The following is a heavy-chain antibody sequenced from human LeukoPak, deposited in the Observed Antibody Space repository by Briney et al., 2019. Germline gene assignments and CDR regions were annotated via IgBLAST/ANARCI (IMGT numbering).Heavy chain of an antibody. D-gene: IGHD3-9*01. J-gene: IGHJ3*02. V-gene: IGHV5-51*01. CDR3: ARPPTGLGAFDI. Sequence: RGESLNISCKRSGYSFTSYRFGWVPQMHGKGLNWLRLIYPGDSSTRYSHSGTRYSPSFQGQVAISADKSISTAYLQWSSLKASDTAMYYCARPPTGLGAFDIWGQGTMVTVSS. CDR2: IYPGDSSTRYSHSGT. CDR1: GYSFTSYR.